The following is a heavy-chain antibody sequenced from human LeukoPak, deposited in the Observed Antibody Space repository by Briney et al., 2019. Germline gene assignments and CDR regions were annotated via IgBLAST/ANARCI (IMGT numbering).Heavy chain of an antibody. V-gene: IGHV4-4*07. CDR1: GGSISSYY. J-gene: IGHJ4*02. D-gene: IGHD6-19*01. Sequence: SETLSLTCTVSGGSISSYYWSWIRQPAGKGLEWIGRIYTSGSTNYNPSLKSRVTMSVDTSKNQFSLKLSSVTAADTAVYYCAGVPYSSGWYDYWGQGTLVTVSS. CDR2: IYTSGST. CDR3: AGVPYSSGWYDY.